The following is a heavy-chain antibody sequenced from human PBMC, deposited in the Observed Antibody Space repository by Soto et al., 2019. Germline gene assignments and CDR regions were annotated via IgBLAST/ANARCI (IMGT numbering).Heavy chain of an antibody. CDR3: AKEAYDGYDTGAYYFDY. V-gene: IGHV3-23*01. CDR2: ISGSGGST. J-gene: IGHJ4*02. D-gene: IGHD5-12*01. Sequence: GGSLRLSCAASVFTFSSYAMSWVRQAPGKGLEWVSAISGSGGSTYYADSVKGRFTISRDNSKNTLYLQMNSLRAEDTAVYYCAKEAYDGYDTGAYYFDYWGQGTLVTVS. CDR1: VFTFSSYA.